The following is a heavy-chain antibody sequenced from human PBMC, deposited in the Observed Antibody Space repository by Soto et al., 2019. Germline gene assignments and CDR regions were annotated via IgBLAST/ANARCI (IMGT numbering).Heavy chain of an antibody. J-gene: IGHJ4*02. CDR2: ISGSGDTT. Sequence: EVQLLESGGGLVQPGGSLRLSCAASGFTFSSYVMTWVRQAPGKGLEWVSSISGSGDTTYYADSVKGRFTICRDNSKNTLFLQMNSLRAEDTAAYYCAKDQCIQLWLSGDYWGQGTLVTVSS. CDR1: GFTFSSYV. V-gene: IGHV3-23*01. D-gene: IGHD5-18*01. CDR3: AKDQCIQLWLSGDY.